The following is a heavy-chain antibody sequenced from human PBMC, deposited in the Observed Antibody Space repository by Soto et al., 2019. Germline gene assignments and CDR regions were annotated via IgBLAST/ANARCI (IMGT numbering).Heavy chain of an antibody. CDR3: ARFYRGYCSSTSCYSEDAFDI. CDR1: GGSISISSYD. J-gene: IGHJ3*02. V-gene: IGHV4-39*01. CDR2: IYYSGIT. Sequence: TSETLSVTCTFSGGSISISSYDWGGIRQPPGKGLEWIGSIYYSGITYYNPSLKSRVTISVDTSKNQFSLKLSSVTAADTAVYYCARFYRGYCSSTSCYSEDAFDIWGQGTMVTVSS. D-gene: IGHD2-2*01.